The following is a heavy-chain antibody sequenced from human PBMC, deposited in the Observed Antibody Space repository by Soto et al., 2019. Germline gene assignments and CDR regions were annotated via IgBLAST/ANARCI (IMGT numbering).Heavy chain of an antibody. J-gene: IGHJ4*02. D-gene: IGHD5-18*01. CDR2: ISGSGGST. CDR3: AKFRTNMVTFFDY. V-gene: IGHV3-23*01. Sequence: GSLRLSCAASGFTFSSYAMSWVRQAPGKGLEWVSAISGSGGSTYYADSVKGRFTISRDNSKNTLYLQMNSLRAEDTAVYNCAKFRTNMVTFFDYWGQGTLVTVSS. CDR1: GFTFSSYA.